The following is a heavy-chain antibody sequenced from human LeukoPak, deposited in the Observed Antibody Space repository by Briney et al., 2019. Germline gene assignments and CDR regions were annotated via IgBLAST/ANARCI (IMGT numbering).Heavy chain of an antibody. Sequence: GGSLRLSRAAAGFTFSSYAMSWVRQAPGKGLEWVSAISGSGGSTYYADSVKGRFTISRDNSRNTLYLQMNSLRAEDTAVYYCANLPGEYCSSTSCSGDYWGQGTLVTVSS. CDR1: GFTFSSYA. V-gene: IGHV3-23*01. CDR2: ISGSGGST. D-gene: IGHD2-2*01. CDR3: ANLPGEYCSSTSCSGDY. J-gene: IGHJ4*02.